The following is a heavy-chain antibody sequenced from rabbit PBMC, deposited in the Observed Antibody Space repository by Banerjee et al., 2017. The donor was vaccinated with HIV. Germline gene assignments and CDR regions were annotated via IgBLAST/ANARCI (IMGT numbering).Heavy chain of an antibody. V-gene: IGHV1S40*01. Sequence: QSLEESGGDLVKPGASLTLTCTASGFSFSSNDYMCWVRQAPGKGLEWISCIGSSSSGFTYSATWAKGRFTISKTSSTTVTLQMTRLTAADTATYFCARDTSSALWGPGTLVTVS. CDR1: GFSFSSNDY. J-gene: IGHJ4*01. CDR2: IGSSSSGFT. CDR3: ARDTSSAL.